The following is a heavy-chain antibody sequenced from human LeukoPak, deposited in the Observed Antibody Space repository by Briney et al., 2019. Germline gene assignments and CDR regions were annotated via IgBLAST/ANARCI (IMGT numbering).Heavy chain of an antibody. J-gene: IGHJ4*02. Sequence: GGSLRLSCAASGISFSNYSMNWVRQAPGKGLEWVSLISSSSRFIYYGDSVKGRFTISRDNAKKSLYLQMNSLRAEDTAVYYCAREYSSSWYAIGGYFDYWGQGTLVTVSS. CDR3: AREYSSSWYAIGGYFDY. CDR2: ISSSSRFI. CDR1: GISFSNYS. V-gene: IGHV3-21*04. D-gene: IGHD6-13*01.